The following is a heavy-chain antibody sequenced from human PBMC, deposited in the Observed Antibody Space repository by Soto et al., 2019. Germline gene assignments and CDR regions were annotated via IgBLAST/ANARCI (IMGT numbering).Heavy chain of an antibody. CDR2: IYYSGST. Sequence: QVQLQESGPGLVKPSQTLSLTCTVSGGSISSGGYYWSWIRQHPGKGLEWIGYIYYSGSTYYNPSLKSRVTISVDTSKNPFPLKLSSVTAADTAVYYCARVVRLGELSLFFDYWGQGTLVTVSS. CDR1: GGSISSGGYY. CDR3: ARVVRLGELSLFFDY. V-gene: IGHV4-31*03. J-gene: IGHJ4*02. D-gene: IGHD3-16*02.